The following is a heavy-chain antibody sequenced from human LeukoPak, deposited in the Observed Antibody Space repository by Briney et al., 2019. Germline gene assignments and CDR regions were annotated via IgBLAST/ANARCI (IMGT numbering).Heavy chain of an antibody. V-gene: IGHV3-9*01. Sequence: PGGSLRLSCAASGFTFDDYAMHWVRRAPGKGLEWVSGISWNSGSIGYADSVKGRFTISRDNAKNSLYLQMNSLRAEDTALYYCAKGATIVGATRGAFDIWGQGTMVTVSS. CDR1: GFTFDDYA. J-gene: IGHJ3*02. CDR2: ISWNSGSI. CDR3: AKGATIVGATRGAFDI. D-gene: IGHD1-26*01.